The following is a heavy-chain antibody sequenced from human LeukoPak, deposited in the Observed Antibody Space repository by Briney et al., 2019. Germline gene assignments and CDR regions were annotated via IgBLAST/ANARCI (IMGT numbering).Heavy chain of an antibody. D-gene: IGHD2-15*01. CDR2: INPNSGGT. CDR3: ATDRGRYCSGGSCYFGSVFDY. Sequence: ASVKVSCKASGYTFTGYYMHWVRQAPGQGLGWMGRINPNSGGTNYAQKFQGRVTMTRDTSISTAYMELSRLRSDDTAVYYCATDRGRYCSGGSCYFGSVFDYWGQGTLVTVSS. V-gene: IGHV1-2*06. CDR1: GYTFTGYY. J-gene: IGHJ4*02.